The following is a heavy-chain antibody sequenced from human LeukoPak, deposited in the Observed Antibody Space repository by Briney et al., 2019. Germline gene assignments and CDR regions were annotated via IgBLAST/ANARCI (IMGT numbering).Heavy chain of an antibody. CDR1: GFTFDDYA. CDR2: ISGDGGST. CDR3: ATQGRNYYGMDV. J-gene: IGHJ6*02. Sequence: GGSLRLSCAASGFTFDDYAMHWVRQAPGKGLEWVSLISGDGGSTYYADSVKGRFTISRDKSKNSLYLQMNSLRTEDTALYYCATQGRNYYGMDVWGQGTTVTVSS. V-gene: IGHV3-43*02.